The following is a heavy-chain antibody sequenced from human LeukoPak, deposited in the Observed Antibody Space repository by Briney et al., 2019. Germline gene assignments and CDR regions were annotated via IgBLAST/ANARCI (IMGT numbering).Heavy chain of an antibody. Sequence: SQTLSLTCTVSGGSISSGDYYWSWIRQPPGKGLEWIGYIYYSGSTYYNPSLKSRVAISVDTSKNQFSLKLSSVTAADTAVYYCARDGRFTIFGVDFDAFDIWGQGTMVTVSS. CDR2: IYYSGST. J-gene: IGHJ3*02. CDR1: GGSISSGDYY. V-gene: IGHV4-30-4*01. D-gene: IGHD3-3*01. CDR3: ARDGRFTIFGVDFDAFDI.